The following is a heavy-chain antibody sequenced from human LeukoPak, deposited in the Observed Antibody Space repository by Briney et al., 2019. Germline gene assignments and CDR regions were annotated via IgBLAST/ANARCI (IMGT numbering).Heavy chain of an antibody. J-gene: IGHJ4*02. Sequence: ASVTVSCKASGYTFTSYYMHWLRQAPGQGLEGMGIINPSGGSTSYAQKFQGRVTMTRETSTRTVYMELSSLRSEETAVYYCARLYSGSYSVDYWGQGTLVTVSS. CDR1: GYTFTSYY. V-gene: IGHV1-46*01. CDR3: ARLYSGSYSVDY. CDR2: INPSGGST. D-gene: IGHD1-26*01.